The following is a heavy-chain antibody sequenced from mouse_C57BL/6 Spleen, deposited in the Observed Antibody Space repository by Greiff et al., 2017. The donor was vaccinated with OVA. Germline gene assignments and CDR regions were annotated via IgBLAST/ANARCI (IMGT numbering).Heavy chain of an antibody. CDR1: GFTFSSYT. CDR2: ISGGGGNT. J-gene: IGHJ3*01. CDR3: ARRETGTFAY. V-gene: IGHV5-9*01. D-gene: IGHD4-1*01. Sequence: DVMLVESGGGLVKPGGSLKLSCAASGFTFSSYTMSWVRQTPEKRLEWVATISGGGGNTYYPDSVKGRFTISRDNAKNTLYLQMSSLRSEDTALYYCARRETGTFAYWGQGTLVTVSA.